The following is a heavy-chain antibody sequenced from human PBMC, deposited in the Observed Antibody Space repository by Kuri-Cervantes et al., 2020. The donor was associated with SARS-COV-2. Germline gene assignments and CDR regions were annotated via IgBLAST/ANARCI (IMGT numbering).Heavy chain of an antibody. CDR1: GFTFSSYS. CDR3: ARDHRSGPEGIYFDY. J-gene: IGHJ4*02. V-gene: IGHV3-21*01. Sequence: GGSLRLSCAASGFTFSSYSMNWVRQAPGKGLEWVSSISSSSYIYYADSVKGRFTISRDNAKNSLYLQMNSLRAEDTAVYYCARDHRSGPEGIYFDYWGQGTLVTVSS. CDR2: ISSSSYI. D-gene: IGHD6-13*01.